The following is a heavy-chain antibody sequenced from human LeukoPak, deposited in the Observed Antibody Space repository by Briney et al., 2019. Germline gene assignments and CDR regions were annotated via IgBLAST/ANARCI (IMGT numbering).Heavy chain of an antibody. Sequence: GGSLRLSCAASGFTFSSYGMHWVRQAPGKGLEWVSAISKSGDHTYYAASAKGRFTIYRDNSKNTQYLQMNSLRAEDTAVYYCATSWGPDTSAFRWGRDGMDVWGQGTTVIVS. CDR1: GFTFSSYG. D-gene: IGHD3-16*01. CDR2: ISKSGDHT. V-gene: IGHV3-23*01. J-gene: IGHJ6*02. CDR3: ATSWGPDTSAFRWGRDGMDV.